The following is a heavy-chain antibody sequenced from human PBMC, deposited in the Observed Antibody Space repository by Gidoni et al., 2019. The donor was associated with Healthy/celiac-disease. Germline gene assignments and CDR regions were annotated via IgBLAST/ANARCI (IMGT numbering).Heavy chain of an antibody. CDR3: SSGKAGAAACRGYYYYGMDV. J-gene: IGHJ6*02. V-gene: IGHV1-69*04. D-gene: IGHD6-13*01. CDR1: GGTFSSHA. CDR2: TIPILGIA. Sequence: QVQLVQSGAEVKKPGSSVKVYCKASGGTFSSHAISWVRQAPGQGLEWMGRTIPILGIANYAQKFQGRVTITADKSTGTAYIELSSLRSEDTAVYYCSSGKAGAAACRGYYYYGMDVWGQGTTVTVSS.